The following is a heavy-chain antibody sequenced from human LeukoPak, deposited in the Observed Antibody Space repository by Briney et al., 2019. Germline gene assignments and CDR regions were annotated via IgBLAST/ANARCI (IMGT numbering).Heavy chain of an antibody. D-gene: IGHD4-23*01. Sequence: GGSLRLSCTASGFIFGDYAMSWVRQAPGKGLEWVGFIRSKAYGGTTEYAASVKGRFTISRDDSKSIAFLQMNSLKTEDTAVYYCTRYGGNSINCWGQGTLVTVSS. J-gene: IGHJ4*02. CDR2: IRSKAYGGTT. CDR1: GFIFGDYA. V-gene: IGHV3-49*04. CDR3: TRYGGNSINC.